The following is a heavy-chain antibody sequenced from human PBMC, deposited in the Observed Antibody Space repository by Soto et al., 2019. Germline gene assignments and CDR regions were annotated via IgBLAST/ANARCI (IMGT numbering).Heavy chain of an antibody. Sequence: GASVKVSCKASGYTFTSYYMHWVRQAPGQGLEWMGIINPSGGSTSYAQKFQGRVTMTRDTSTSTVYMELSSLRSEDTAVYYCARDIGRPGHPPYGTDVWCQGXTLTVS. CDR2: INPSGGST. CDR1: GYTFTSYY. V-gene: IGHV1-46*01. J-gene: IGHJ6*02. CDR3: ARDIGRPGHPPYGTDV. D-gene: IGHD1-26*01.